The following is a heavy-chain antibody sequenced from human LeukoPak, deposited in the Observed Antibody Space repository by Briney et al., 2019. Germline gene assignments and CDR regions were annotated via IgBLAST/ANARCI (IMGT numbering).Heavy chain of an antibody. V-gene: IGHV1-46*01. CDR3: ARAQHIRGVIITVDY. CDR2: INPSGGST. D-gene: IGHD3-10*01. CDR1: GYTFTSYY. J-gene: IGHJ4*02. Sequence: GASVKVSCKASGYTFTSYYMHWVRQAPGQGLEWMGIINPSGGSTSYAQKFQGRVTMTRDTSTSTVYMELSSLRSEDTAVYYCARAQHIRGVIITVDYWGQGTLVTVSS.